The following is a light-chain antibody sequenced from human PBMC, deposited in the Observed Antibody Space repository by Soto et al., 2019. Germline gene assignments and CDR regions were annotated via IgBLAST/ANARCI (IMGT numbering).Light chain of an antibody. V-gene: IGKV3-11*01. J-gene: IGKJ4*01. CDR2: ATS. CDR3: QQYGSSPPLT. CDR1: QSITNY. Sequence: EIVLTQSPATLSLSPGDRPTLSCRASQSITNYLGWYQQKPGQAPRLLIYATSNRATGIPARFSGSGSGTDFTLTISSLEPEDFAVYYCQQYGSSPPLTFGGGTKVDIK.